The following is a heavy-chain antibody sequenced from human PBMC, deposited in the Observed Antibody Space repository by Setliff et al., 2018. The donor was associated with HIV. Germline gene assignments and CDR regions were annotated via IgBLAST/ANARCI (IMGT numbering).Heavy chain of an antibody. Sequence: PSETLSLTCTVSGSSISSNYYWAWIRQAPGKGLEWIGCIDASANTYYIPSLKSRATISIDTSKNQLSLKLRSVTAADTAVYCVRIGSGWSVGWFDPWGQGTPVTVSS. CDR1: GSSISSNYY. CDR3: VRIGSGWSVGWFDP. CDR2: IDASANT. J-gene: IGHJ5*02. V-gene: IGHV4-38-2*02. D-gene: IGHD6-13*01.